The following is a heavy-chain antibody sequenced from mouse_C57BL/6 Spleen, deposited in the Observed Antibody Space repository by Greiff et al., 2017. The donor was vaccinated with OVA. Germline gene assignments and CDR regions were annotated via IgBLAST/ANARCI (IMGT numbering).Heavy chain of an antibody. Sequence: EVHLVESGPGLVKPSQSLSLTCSVTGYSITSGYYWNWIRQFPGNKLEWMGYISYDGSNNYNPSLKNRISITRDTSKNQFFLKLNSVTTEDTATYYCASMVTTPGFAYWGQGTLVTVSA. J-gene: IGHJ3*01. CDR3: ASMVTTPGFAY. V-gene: IGHV3-6*01. D-gene: IGHD2-2*01. CDR2: ISYDGSN. CDR1: GYSITSGYY.